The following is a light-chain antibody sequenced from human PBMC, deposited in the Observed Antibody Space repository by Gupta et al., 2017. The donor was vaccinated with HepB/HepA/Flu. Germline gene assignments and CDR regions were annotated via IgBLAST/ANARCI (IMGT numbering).Light chain of an antibody. Sequence: QSVLTQPPSASGTPGQRVTISCSGSRSNIGSNYVSWYQQLPGTAPKLLVYRNNQRPSGVPDRFSGSKSGTSASLAISGLRSEDEADYYCAAWDDSLSGSYVFGSGTKVTVL. V-gene: IGLV1-47*01. CDR3: AAWDDSLSGSYV. J-gene: IGLJ1*01. CDR2: RNN. CDR1: RSNIGSNY.